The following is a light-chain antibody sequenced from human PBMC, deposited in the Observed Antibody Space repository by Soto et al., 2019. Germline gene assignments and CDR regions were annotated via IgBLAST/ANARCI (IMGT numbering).Light chain of an antibody. J-gene: IGLJ2*01. CDR2: VNDDGSH. CDR3: QTWGPGIRV. Sequence: QSVLTQSPSASASLGASVRLTCTLNSGHSNYDIAWHQQQPHKGQRFLMKVNDDGSHNKGDGIPDRFSGSSSGAERYLTISSLQSEDEADYYCQTWGPGIRVFGGGTKVTVL. V-gene: IGLV4-69*01. CDR1: SGHSNYD.